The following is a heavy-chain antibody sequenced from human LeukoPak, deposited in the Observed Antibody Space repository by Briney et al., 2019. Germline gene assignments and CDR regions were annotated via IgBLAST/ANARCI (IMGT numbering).Heavy chain of an antibody. CDR2: ISYSGST. V-gene: IGHV4-59*08. Sequence: SETLSLTCTVSGGSISRYYWSWIRQPPGQGLEWIGFISYSGSTNYNPALKSRLTISVDTPKNQFSLKLSSVTAADTAVYYCARRYGDYDYWGQGTLVTVSS. D-gene: IGHD4-17*01. J-gene: IGHJ4*02. CDR3: ARRYGDYDY. CDR1: GGSISRYY.